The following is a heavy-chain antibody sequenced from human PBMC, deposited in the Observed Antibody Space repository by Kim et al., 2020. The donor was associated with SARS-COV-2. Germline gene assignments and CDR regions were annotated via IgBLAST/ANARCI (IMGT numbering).Heavy chain of an antibody. J-gene: IGHJ3*02. CDR1: GYTFTSYA. V-gene: IGHV7-4-1*02. CDR2: INTNTGNP. D-gene: IGHD3-22*01. CDR3: TSDRGYYDRNGYYYGGAVGAFDI. Sequence: ASVKVSCKASGYTFTSYAMNWVRQAPGQGLEWMGWINTNTGNPTYAQGFTGRFVFSLDTSVSTAYLQIRSLKAEDTAVYYYTSDRGYYDRNGYYYGGAVGAFDIWGQGTMVTVSS.